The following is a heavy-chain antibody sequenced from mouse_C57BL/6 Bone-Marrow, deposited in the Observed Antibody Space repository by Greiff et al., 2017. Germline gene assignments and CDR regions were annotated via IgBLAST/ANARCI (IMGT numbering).Heavy chain of an antibody. CDR1: GYTFTGYW. CDR2: SLPGSGST. D-gene: IGHD1-1*01. V-gene: IGHV1-9*01. J-gene: IGHJ2*01. CDR3: AEVYYYGSSYFDY. Sequence: QVQLKQSGAELMKPGASVKLSCKATGYTFTGYWIEWVKQRPGHGLEWIGESLPGSGSTNNNEKFKGNATFTADTSSNTAYLQSSILTTEDSAIYYCAEVYYYGSSYFDYWGQGTTLTVSS.